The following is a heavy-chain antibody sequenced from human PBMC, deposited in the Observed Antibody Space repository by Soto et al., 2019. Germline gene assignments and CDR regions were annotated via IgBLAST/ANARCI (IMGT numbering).Heavy chain of an antibody. CDR2: IIPVFGTT. CDR1: GGTFSSYG. V-gene: IGHV1-69*12. J-gene: IGHJ5*02. Sequence: QVQLVQSGAEVKKPGSSVKVSCKASGGTFSSYGISWVRQAPGQGLEWMGGIIPVFGTTNYAQRFQGRVTFTADESTNTAYMELSSLRSEDSAVYYCARDVVGYNSDNWFDPWGQGTLVTVSS. D-gene: IGHD5-12*01. CDR3: ARDVVGYNSDNWFDP.